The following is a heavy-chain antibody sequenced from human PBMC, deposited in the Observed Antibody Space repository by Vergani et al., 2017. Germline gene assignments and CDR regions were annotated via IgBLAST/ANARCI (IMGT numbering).Heavy chain of an antibody. D-gene: IGHD6-19*01. CDR1: GFTFSSYW. CDR2: IKQDGSEK. V-gene: IGHV3-7*01. Sequence: EVQLVESGGGLVQPGGSLRLSCAASGFTFSSYWMSWVRQAPGKGLEWVANIKQDGSEKYYVDSVKGRFTISRDNAKNSLYLQMNSLRAEDTAVYYCARDQDSSGWYFVRFRTMEHGHHDYWGQGTLVTVSS. CDR3: ARDQDSSGWYFVRFRTMEHGHHDY. J-gene: IGHJ4*02.